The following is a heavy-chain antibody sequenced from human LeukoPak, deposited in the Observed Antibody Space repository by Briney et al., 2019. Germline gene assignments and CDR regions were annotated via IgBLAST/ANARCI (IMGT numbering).Heavy chain of an antibody. CDR2: IWYGGGNR. J-gene: IGHJ3*02. CDR3: AREDRIAPADKAFDI. CDR1: GFTFRNYA. Sequence: TGGSLRLSCAASGFTFRNYAMHWVRQAPGKGLEGVAIIWYGGGNRYHADSVKGRFTISRDNSKNTLYLQLNSLRAEDTAVYYCAREDRIAPADKAFDIWGQGTMVTVSS. D-gene: IGHD6-13*01. V-gene: IGHV3-33*01.